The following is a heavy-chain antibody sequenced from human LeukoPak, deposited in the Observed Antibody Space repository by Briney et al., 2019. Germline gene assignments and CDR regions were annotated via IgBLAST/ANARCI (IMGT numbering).Heavy chain of an antibody. V-gene: IGHV1-2*02. CDR3: ARDMYDFLSSAYYFDY. D-gene: IGHD3/OR15-3a*01. Sequence: ASVKVSCKASGYTFSGHYMHWVRQAPGQGLEWMGWINPNTGGTNYAQKFQGGVTMTRDTSISTVYMELTRLRFDDTAVYYCARDMYDFLSSAYYFDYWGQGTLVTVSS. CDR1: GYTFSGHY. J-gene: IGHJ4*02. CDR2: INPNTGGT.